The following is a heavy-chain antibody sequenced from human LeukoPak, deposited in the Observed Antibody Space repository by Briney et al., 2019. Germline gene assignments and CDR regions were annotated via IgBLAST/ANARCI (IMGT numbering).Heavy chain of an antibody. V-gene: IGHV3-48*04. CDR1: GFTFSTYS. CDR3: ARGGLGSWTFDS. D-gene: IGHD1-26*01. CDR2: ISTSGSAI. J-gene: IGHJ4*02. Sequence: PGGSLRLSCAASGFTFSTYSMNWVRQAPGQGLEWDSYISTSGSAIFYADSVKGRFTISRDNAKHSLYLQMNSLRAEDTAVYYCARGGLGSWTFDSWGQGTLVAVSS.